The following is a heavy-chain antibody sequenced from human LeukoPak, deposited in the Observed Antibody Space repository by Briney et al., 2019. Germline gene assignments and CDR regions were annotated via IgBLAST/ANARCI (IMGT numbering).Heavy chain of an antibody. Sequence: GGSLRLSCAASGFTFNTYAMSWVRQAPGKGLEWVSSISSSSSYIYYADSVKGRFTISRDNAKNSLYLQMNSLRAEDTAVYYCARGEYCSSTSCYTLDYWGQGTLVTVSS. D-gene: IGHD2-2*02. V-gene: IGHV3-21*01. CDR1: GFTFNTYA. CDR3: ARGEYCSSTSCYTLDY. CDR2: ISSSSSYI. J-gene: IGHJ4*02.